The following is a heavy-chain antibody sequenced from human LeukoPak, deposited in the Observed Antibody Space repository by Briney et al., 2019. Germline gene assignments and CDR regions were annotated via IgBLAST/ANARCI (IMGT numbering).Heavy chain of an antibody. CDR2: INHSGSP. D-gene: IGHD1-26*01. V-gene: IGHV4-34*01. J-gene: IGHJ4*02. CDR3: ARAKVGAMGY. Sequence: SETLSLTCAVYGGSFSGYYWSWIRQPPGKGLEWIGEINHSGSPNYNPSLKSRVTISVDTSKNQFSLKLSSVTAADTAVYYCARAKVGAMGYWGQGTLVTVSS. CDR1: GGSFSGYY.